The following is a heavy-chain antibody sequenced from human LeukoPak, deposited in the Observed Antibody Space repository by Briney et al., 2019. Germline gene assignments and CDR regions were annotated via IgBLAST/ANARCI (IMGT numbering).Heavy chain of an antibody. V-gene: IGHV3-23*01. Sequence: GGSLRLSCAASGFTFSSCAISWVRQAPGKGLEWVSAMSGSGGSTYSADSVKGRFTISRDNSKNTLYLQMNSLRAEDTAVYYCAKVSNDFWSGYFYYFDYWGQGTLVTVSS. CDR2: MSGSGGST. D-gene: IGHD3-3*01. CDR1: GFTFSSCA. J-gene: IGHJ4*02. CDR3: AKVSNDFWSGYFYYFDY.